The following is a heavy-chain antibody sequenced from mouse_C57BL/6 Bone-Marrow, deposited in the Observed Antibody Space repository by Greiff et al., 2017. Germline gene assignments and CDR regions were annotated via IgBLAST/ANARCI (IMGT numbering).Heavy chain of an antibody. D-gene: IGHD2-2*01. V-gene: IGHV14-3*01. CDR1: GFNIKNTY. CDR2: IDPANGNT. CDR3: AFLLWLRRGAWFAY. J-gene: IGHJ3*01. Sequence: EVQLQQSVAELVRPGASVKLSCTASGFNIKNTYMHWVKQRPEQGLEWIGRIDPANGNTKYAPKFQGKATITADTSSNTAYLQLSSLTSEYTAIYYCAFLLWLRRGAWFAYWGQGTLVTVSA.